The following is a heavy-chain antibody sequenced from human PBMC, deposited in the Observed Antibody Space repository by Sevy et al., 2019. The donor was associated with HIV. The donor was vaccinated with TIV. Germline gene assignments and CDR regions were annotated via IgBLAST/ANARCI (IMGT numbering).Heavy chain of an antibody. V-gene: IGHV4-39*02. Sequence: SETLSLTCSVSGDSITSSSYYWGWIRQPPGKGLEWIGIIYYRGNTYYNPSLKSRVTIFVDTSKNHFSLKLTPVTAAATAFYYCARRAYGSSHYFDYWGQGTLVTVSS. CDR3: ARRAYGSSHYFDY. CDR2: IYYRGNT. CDR1: GDSITSSSYY. J-gene: IGHJ4*02. D-gene: IGHD6-13*01.